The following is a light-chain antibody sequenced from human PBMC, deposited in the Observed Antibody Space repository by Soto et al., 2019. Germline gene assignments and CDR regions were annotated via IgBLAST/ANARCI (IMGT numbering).Light chain of an antibody. Sequence: QPVLTQPASVSGSPGQSITISCTGTSSDVGGYNYVSWYQQHPGKAPKLMIYDVSNRPSGVSNRFSGSKSGNTASLTISGLQAEDEADYYCSSYISSSPWYVFGTGTKLTVL. CDR2: DVS. CDR3: SSYISSSPWYV. J-gene: IGLJ1*01. CDR1: SSDVGGYNY. V-gene: IGLV2-14*01.